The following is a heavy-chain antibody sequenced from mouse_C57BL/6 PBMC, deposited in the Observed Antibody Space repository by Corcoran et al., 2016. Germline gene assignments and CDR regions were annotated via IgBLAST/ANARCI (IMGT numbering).Heavy chain of an antibody. V-gene: IGHV1-26*01. CDR1: GYTFTDYY. D-gene: IGHD3-1*01. CDR3: ARCPSSGYFDY. Sequence: VQLQQSGPELVKPGASVKISCKASGYTFTDYYMNWVKQSHGKSLEWIGDINPNNGGTSYNQKFKGKATLTVDKSSSTAYMELRSLTSEDSAVYYCARCPSSGYFDYWGQGTTLTVSS. J-gene: IGHJ2*01. CDR2: INPNNGGT.